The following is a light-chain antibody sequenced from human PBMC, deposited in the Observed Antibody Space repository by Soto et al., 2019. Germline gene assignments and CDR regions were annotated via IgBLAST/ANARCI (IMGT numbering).Light chain of an antibody. CDR1: QSISTH. V-gene: IGKV1-39*01. CDR2: DAS. Sequence: DIQMTQSPSSLSASVGDRVAITCRTSQSISTHLNWYQQKPGRPPKLLIYDASTLQGGGPSRFSGGGSGTDFTLTITSLQPEDFATYYCQQSHNTHNTFGGGTRVEI. CDR3: QQSHNTHNT. J-gene: IGKJ4*01.